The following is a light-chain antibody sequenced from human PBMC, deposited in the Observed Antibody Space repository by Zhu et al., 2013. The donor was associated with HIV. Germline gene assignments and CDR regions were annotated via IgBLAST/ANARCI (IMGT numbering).Light chain of an antibody. Sequence: EIVLTQSPGTLSLSPGERATLSCRASPSVWSNYLAWYQQKPGQAPRLLFXGASSRATGIPARFSGSGSATDFTLTISSLQSEDFALYYCQQYNNWPIAFGQGTRLDIK. CDR1: PSVWSNY. CDR2: GAS. V-gene: IGKV3D-15*01. J-gene: IGKJ5*01. CDR3: QQYNNWPIA.